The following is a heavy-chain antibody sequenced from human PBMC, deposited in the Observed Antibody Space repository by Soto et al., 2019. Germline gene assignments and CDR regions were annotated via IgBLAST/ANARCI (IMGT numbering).Heavy chain of an antibody. Sequence: SVKVSCKASGGTFSSYAISWVRQAPGQGLEWMGGIIPIFGTANYAQKFQGRVTITADESTSTAYMELSSLRSEDTAVYYCARAIAVAGSDAFDIWGQGTMVTVSS. J-gene: IGHJ3*02. CDR2: IIPIFGTA. V-gene: IGHV1-69*13. CDR3: ARAIAVAGSDAFDI. D-gene: IGHD6-19*01. CDR1: GGTFSSYA.